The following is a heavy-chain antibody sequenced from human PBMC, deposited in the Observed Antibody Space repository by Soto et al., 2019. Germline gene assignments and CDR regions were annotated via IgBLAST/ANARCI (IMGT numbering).Heavy chain of an antibody. D-gene: IGHD4-17*01. CDR1: GFTFSSYG. CDR2: ISYDGSNK. Sequence: SLRLSCAASGFTFSSYGMHWVRQAPGKGLEWVAVISYDGSNKYYADSVKGRFTISRDNSKNTLYLQMNSLRAEDTAVYYCATTRYYGDYPSPFHYWGQGTLVTVSS. V-gene: IGHV3-30*03. J-gene: IGHJ4*02. CDR3: ATTRYYGDYPSPFHY.